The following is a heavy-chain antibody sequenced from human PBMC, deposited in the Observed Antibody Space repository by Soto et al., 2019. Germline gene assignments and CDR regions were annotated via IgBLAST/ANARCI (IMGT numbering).Heavy chain of an antibody. CDR2: IKNDGCGA. Sequence: GGSLRLSCAASGFTFSKYWMHWVRQVPGEGLVWVSRIKNDGCGAIYADSVKGRFNITRDNAQNMLERQMNSLRAKDMAEYYRPRDPPLNTVEVPTYYGMDVWGQRTTVTV. D-gene: IGHD4-17*01. V-gene: IGHV3-74*01. CDR3: PRDPPLNTVEVPTYYGMDV. J-gene: IGHJ6*02. CDR1: GFTFSKYW.